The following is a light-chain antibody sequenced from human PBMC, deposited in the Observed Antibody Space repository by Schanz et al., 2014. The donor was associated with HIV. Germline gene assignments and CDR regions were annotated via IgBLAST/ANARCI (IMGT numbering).Light chain of an antibody. V-gene: IGLV2-8*01. J-gene: IGLJ1*01. CDR3: SSYAGSNNYV. Sequence: QSALTQPPSASGSPGQSVTISCTATSSDVGGYNYLSWYQQHPGKAPKLMIYEVTKRPSGVPDRFSGSKSGNTASLTVSGLQAEDEADYYCSSYAGSNNYVFGTGTKLTVL. CDR1: SSDVGGYNY. CDR2: EVT.